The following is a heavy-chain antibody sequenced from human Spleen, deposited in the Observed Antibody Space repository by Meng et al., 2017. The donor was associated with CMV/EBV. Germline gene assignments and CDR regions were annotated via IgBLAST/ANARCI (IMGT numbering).Heavy chain of an antibody. CDR3: ARVCPPKDLRDRYDFWTRPDSFDI. V-gene: IGHV4-30-4*08. CDR1: GYSISSGYY. Sequence: SETLSLTCTVSGYSISSGYYWSWIRQTPGKGLEWIGYIYYSGSTYYNPSLKSRLAISIDTSKNQFSLNLNSVTAADTAIYYCARVCPPKDLRDRYDFWTRPDSFDIWGQGTMVTVSS. D-gene: IGHD3-3*01. J-gene: IGHJ3*02. CDR2: IYYSGST.